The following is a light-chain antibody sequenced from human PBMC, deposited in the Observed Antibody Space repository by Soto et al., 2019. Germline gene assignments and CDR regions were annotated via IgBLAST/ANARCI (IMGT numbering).Light chain of an antibody. CDR1: SSDVDVYSY. V-gene: IGLV2-23*02. J-gene: IGLJ3*02. CDR3: CSYAGSRTFV. CDR2: EVS. Sequence: QSALTQPASVSGSPGQSITISCTGTSSDVDVYSYVSWYQQHPGKAPKLMIYEVSNRPSGISDRFSGSMSGNTASLTISGLRAEDEAHYHCCSYAGSRTFVFGGGTQLTVL.